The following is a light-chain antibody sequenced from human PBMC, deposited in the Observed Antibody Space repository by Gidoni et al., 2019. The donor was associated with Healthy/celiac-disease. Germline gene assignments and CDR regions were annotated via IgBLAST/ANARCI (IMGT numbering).Light chain of an antibody. CDR1: QSINSY. CDR2: AAS. V-gene: IGKV1-39*01. CDR3: QQSYSTLMYT. J-gene: IGKJ2*01. Sequence: DIQMTQSPSSLSASVGDRVTITCRASQSINSYLSWYQQKPGKAPKLLIYAASSLQSGVPSRFSGSGSGTDFTLTISSLQPEDFATYYCQQSYSTLMYTFGQXTKLELK.